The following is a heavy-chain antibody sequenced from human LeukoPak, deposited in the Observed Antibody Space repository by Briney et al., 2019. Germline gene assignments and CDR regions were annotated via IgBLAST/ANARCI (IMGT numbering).Heavy chain of an antibody. CDR3: ARHPFHCSSTSCHLAGFDY. V-gene: IGHV5-51*01. Sequence: GESLKISCKGSGYSFTSYWIGWVRQMPGKGREWMGIIYPGDSDTRYSPSFQGQVTISADKSISTAYLQWSSLKASDTAMYYCARHPFHCSSTSCHLAGFDYWGQGTLVTVSS. CDR2: IYPGDSDT. CDR1: GYSFTSYW. D-gene: IGHD2-2*01. J-gene: IGHJ4*02.